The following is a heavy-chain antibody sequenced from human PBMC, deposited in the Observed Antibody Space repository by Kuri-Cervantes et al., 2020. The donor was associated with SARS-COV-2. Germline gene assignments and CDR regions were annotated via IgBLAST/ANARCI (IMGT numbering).Heavy chain of an antibody. Sequence: GGSLRLSCAASGFTFGSYAMHWVRRAPGKGPEWVSAISGSGGSTYYADSVKGRFTISRDNSKNTLYLQMNSLRAEDTAVYYCAKGRPRPKAEYFQHWGQGTLVTVSS. CDR2: ISGSGGST. D-gene: IGHD6-6*01. CDR1: GFTFGSYA. V-gene: IGHV3-23*01. J-gene: IGHJ1*01. CDR3: AKGRPRPKAEYFQH.